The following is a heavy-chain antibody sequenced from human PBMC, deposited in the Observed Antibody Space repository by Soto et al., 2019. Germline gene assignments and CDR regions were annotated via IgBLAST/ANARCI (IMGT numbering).Heavy chain of an antibody. CDR1: GFTFSSYG. J-gene: IGHJ4*02. CDR3: AKDGSRGYRNTGRFDY. CDR2: ISYDGSNK. V-gene: IGHV3-30*18. D-gene: IGHD3-16*02. Sequence: HPGGSLRLSCAASGFTFSSYGMHWVRQAPGKGLEWVAVISYDGSNKYYADSVKGRFTTSRDNSKNTLYLQMNSLRAEDTAVYYCAKDGSRGYRNTGRFDYWGQGTLVTVSS.